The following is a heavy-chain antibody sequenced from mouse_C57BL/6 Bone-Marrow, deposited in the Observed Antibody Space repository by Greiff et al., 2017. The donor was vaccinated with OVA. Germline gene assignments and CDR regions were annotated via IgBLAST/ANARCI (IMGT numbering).Heavy chain of an antibody. D-gene: IGHD1-1*01. Sequence: QVQLKQPGAELVRPGSSVKLSCKASGYTFTSYWMDWVKQRPGQGLEWIGNIYPSDSETHYNQKFKDKATLTVDKSSSTAYMQLSSLTSEDSAVYYCARPVITTARGFAYWGQGTLVTVSA. CDR3: ARPVITTARGFAY. V-gene: IGHV1-61*01. J-gene: IGHJ3*01. CDR2: IYPSDSET. CDR1: GYTFTSYW.